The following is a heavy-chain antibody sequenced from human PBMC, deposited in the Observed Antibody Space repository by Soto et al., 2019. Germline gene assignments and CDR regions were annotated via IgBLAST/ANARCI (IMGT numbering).Heavy chain of an antibody. J-gene: IGHJ4*02. V-gene: IGHV1-18*01. CDR3: ARYTSRGEYDY. CDR2: INVYNGNT. D-gene: IGHD3-10*01. Sequence: QVQLVQSGAELKKPGASVKVSCKASGYTFTSYGISWVRQAPGQGLEWMGWINVYNGNTNYAQKLQGRVTMTTVTSTSTAYLDMRSLRSDATAVYFCARYTSRGEYDYWGQGTLVTVSS. CDR1: GYTFTSYG.